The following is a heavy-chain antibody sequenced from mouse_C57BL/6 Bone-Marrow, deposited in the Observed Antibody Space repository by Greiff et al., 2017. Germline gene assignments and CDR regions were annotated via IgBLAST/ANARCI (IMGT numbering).Heavy chain of an antibody. CDR2: IDPSDSYT. Sequence: VQLQQPGAELVMPGASVKLSCKASGYTFTSYWMHWVKPRPGQGLEWIGEIDPSDSYTNYNQKFKGKSTWTVDKSSSTAYMQLSSLTSEDSAVYYCAREDYYGSSWYFDVWGTGTTVTVSS. V-gene: IGHV1-69*01. CDR3: AREDYYGSSWYFDV. D-gene: IGHD1-1*01. J-gene: IGHJ1*03. CDR1: GYTFTSYW.